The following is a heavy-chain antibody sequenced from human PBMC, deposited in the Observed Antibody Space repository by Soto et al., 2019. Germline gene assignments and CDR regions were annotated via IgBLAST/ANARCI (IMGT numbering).Heavy chain of an antibody. J-gene: IGHJ6*03. CDR1: GFTFSSYG. Sequence: SLRLSCAASGFTFSSYGMHWVRQAPGKGLEWVAVISYDGSNKYYADSVKGRFTISRDNSKNTLYLQMNSLRAEDTAVYYCAKDAGDEQWLVRGYYYYYMDVWGKGTTVTVSS. D-gene: IGHD6-19*01. CDR3: AKDAGDEQWLVRGYYYYYMDV. CDR2: ISYDGSNK. V-gene: IGHV3-30*18.